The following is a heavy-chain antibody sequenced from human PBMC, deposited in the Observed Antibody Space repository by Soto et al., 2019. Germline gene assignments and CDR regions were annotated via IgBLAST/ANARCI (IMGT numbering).Heavy chain of an antibody. V-gene: IGHV5-51*01. J-gene: IGHJ3*02. CDR3: ARPAGYYDSSGYFQYALDI. CDR2: IYPGDSDT. CDR1: GYSFTSYW. Sequence: GESLKISCKGSGYSFTSYWIGWVRQMPGKGLEWMGIIYPGDSDTRYSPSFQGQVTISADKSISTAYLQWSSLKASDTAMYYCARPAGYYDSSGYFQYALDIWGQGTMVTVSS. D-gene: IGHD3-22*01.